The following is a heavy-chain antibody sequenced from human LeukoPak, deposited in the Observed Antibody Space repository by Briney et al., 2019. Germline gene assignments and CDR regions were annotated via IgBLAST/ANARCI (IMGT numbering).Heavy chain of an antibody. Sequence: GGSLRLSCAASGFTFSDYYMTWIRQAPGKGLEWVSYISSSGSTIYYADSVKGRFTISRGNARNSLYLQMNSLRAEDTAVYYCARDSSGWYHWFDPWGQGTLVTVSS. J-gene: IGHJ5*02. CDR1: GFTFSDYY. CDR3: ARDSSGWYHWFDP. D-gene: IGHD6-19*01. CDR2: ISSSGSTI. V-gene: IGHV3-11*04.